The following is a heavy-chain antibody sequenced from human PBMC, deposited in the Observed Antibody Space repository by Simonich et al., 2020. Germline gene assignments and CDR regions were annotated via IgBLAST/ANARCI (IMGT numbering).Heavy chain of an antibody. CDR3: ARDGLGTAYYYYMDV. V-gene: IGHV3-7*01. CDR2: IKQDGSEK. J-gene: IGHJ6*03. D-gene: IGHD7-27*01. Sequence: EVQLVESGGGLVQPGGSLRLSGAASGFTFSSYWMSWVRQAPGKGLEGVANIKQDGSEKYYVDSVKGRFTISRDNAKNSLYLQMNSLRAEDTAVYYCARDGLGTAYYYYMDVWGKGTTVTVSS. CDR1: GFTFSSYW.